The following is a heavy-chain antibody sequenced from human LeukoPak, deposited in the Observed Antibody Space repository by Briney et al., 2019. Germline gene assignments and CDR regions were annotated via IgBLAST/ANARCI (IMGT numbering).Heavy chain of an antibody. J-gene: IGHJ4*02. CDR2: IIPIFGTA. D-gene: IGHD3-16*02. V-gene: IGHV1-69*05. CDR3: ARESDYVWGSYRF. CDR1: GGTFSSYA. Sequence: SVKVSCKASGGTFSSYAISWVRQAPGQGLEWMGGIIPIFGTANYAQRFQGRVTITTDESTSTAYMELSSLRSEDTAVYYCARESDYVWGSYRFWGQGTLVTVSS.